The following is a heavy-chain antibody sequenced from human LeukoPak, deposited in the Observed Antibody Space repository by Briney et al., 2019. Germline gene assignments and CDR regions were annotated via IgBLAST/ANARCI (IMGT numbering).Heavy chain of an antibody. CDR3: ARDLGYCSSTSCYSYYYGMDV. CDR2: ISSSSSYI. D-gene: IGHD2-2*01. Sequence: GGSLRLSCAASGFTFSTYWMSWVRQAPGKGLEWVSSISSSSSYIYYADSVKGRFTISRDNAKNSLYLQMNSLRAEDTAVYYCARDLGYCSSTSCYSYYYGMDVWGQGTTVTVSS. J-gene: IGHJ6*02. CDR1: GFTFSTYW. V-gene: IGHV3-21*01.